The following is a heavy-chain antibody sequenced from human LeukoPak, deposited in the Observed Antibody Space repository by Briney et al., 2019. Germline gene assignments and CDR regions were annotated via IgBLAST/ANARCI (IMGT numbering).Heavy chain of an antibody. D-gene: IGHD6-19*01. V-gene: IGHV3-23*01. CDR1: GFTFSSYA. CDR2: ISGSGGST. Sequence: PGGSLRLSCAASGFTFSSYAMSWVRQAPGKGLEWVSAISGSGGSTYYADSVKGRFTISRDNSKNTLYLQMNSLRAEDTAVYYCAKDQSNPIAVAGRVDYWGQGTLVTVSS. J-gene: IGHJ4*02. CDR3: AKDQSNPIAVAGRVDY.